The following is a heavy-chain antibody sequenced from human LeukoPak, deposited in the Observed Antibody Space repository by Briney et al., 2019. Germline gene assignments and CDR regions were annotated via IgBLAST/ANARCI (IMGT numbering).Heavy chain of an antibody. V-gene: IGHV3-53*01. CDR2: IYSGGST. CDR3: ARESRSSGWYPSVDYYYGMDV. Sequence: PGGSLRLSCAASGFTVSSNYMSWVRQAPGKGLEWVSVIYSGGSTYCADSVKGRFTISRDNSKNTLYLQMNSLRAEDTAVYYCARESRSSGWYPSVDYYYGMDVWGQGTTVTVSS. D-gene: IGHD6-19*01. J-gene: IGHJ6*02. CDR1: GFTVSSNY.